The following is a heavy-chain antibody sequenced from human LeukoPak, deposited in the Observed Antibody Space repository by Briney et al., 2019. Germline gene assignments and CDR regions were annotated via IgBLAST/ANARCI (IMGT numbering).Heavy chain of an antibody. J-gene: IGHJ4*02. D-gene: IGHD2-2*01. CDR1: GFTFSSYA. Sequence: GGSLRLSCAASGFTFSSYAMSWVRQAPGKGLEWVSAISASGGSTYYADSVKGRFTISRDNSQDTLYLQVNSLRAEDTAVYYCAKGLVPAAIRVVDYWGQGTLVTVSS. CDR2: ISASGGST. V-gene: IGHV3-23*01. CDR3: AKGLVPAAIRVVDY.